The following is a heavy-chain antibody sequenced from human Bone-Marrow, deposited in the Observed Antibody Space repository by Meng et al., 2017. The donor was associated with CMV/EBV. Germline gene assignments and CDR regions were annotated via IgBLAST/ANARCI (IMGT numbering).Heavy chain of an antibody. CDR1: GFSLSTSGVG. CDR2: IYWNDDQ. CDR3: AHSLGYSSSWSTYPFDD. Sequence: SGPTLVKPTQTLTLTCTFSGFSLSTSGVGVGWIRQPPGKALEWLALIYWNDDQRYSPSLKSRLTITKDTSKNQVVLTMTNMDPVDTATYYCAHSLGYSSSWSTYPFDDWGHGTLVTVSS. D-gene: IGHD6-13*01. J-gene: IGHJ4*01. V-gene: IGHV2-5*01.